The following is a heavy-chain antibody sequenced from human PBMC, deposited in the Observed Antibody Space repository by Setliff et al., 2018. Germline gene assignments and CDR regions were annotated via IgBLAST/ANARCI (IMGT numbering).Heavy chain of an antibody. CDR3: ARGRNVAARLLDS. V-gene: IGHV4-61*05. CDR2: INHSGIS. CDR1: GDPMSSRRYY. D-gene: IGHD6-6*01. Sequence: SETLSLTCTVSGDPMSSRRYYWAWIRQPAGKGLEWLGEINHSGISNYNPSLKSRVTIAVDTSNNQFSLKLTSVTAADTAVYYCARGRNVAARLLDSWGQGARVTVS. J-gene: IGHJ4*02.